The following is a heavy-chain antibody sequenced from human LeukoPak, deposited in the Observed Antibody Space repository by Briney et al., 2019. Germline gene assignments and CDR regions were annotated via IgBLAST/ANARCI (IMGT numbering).Heavy chain of an antibody. D-gene: IGHD6-13*01. CDR2: MNPNSGNT. CDR3: AVGGSSSSGRDY. CDR1: GYTFTSYD. J-gene: IGHJ4*02. Sequence: GASVKVSCKASGYTFTSYDINWVRQATGQGLEWMGWMNPNSGNTGYAQKLQGRVTMTTDTSTSTAYMELRSLRSDDTAVYYCAVGGSSSSGRDYWGQGTLVTVSS. V-gene: IGHV1-8*02.